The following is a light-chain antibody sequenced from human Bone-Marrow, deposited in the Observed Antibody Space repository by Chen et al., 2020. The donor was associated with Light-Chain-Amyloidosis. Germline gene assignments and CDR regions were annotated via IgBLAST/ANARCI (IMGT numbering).Light chain of an antibody. V-gene: IGLV3-25*03. CDR2: GDT. Sequence: SYELPQPPSVSVSPRQTARITCSGDDLPTKYAYWYQQKPGQAPVLVIHGDTERPSGISERFSGSSSGTTATLTISGVQAEDEADYHCQSADSSGTYEVIFGGGTKLTVL. J-gene: IGLJ2*01. CDR1: DLPTKY. CDR3: QSADSSGTYEVI.